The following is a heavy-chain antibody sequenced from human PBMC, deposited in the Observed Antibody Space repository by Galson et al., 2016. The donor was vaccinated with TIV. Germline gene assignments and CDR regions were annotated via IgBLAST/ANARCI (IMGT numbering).Heavy chain of an antibody. Sequence: SVKVSCKVSGDSLSDLSMHWVRQAPGKGLEWMAGFDPEQHKKIYAQKLEGRVTLTDDTSTDTAFLELSSLSFEDTAGYYCASVAWFPGLSLDNWGQGTLVIVSS. CDR3: ASVAWFPGLSLDN. D-gene: IGHD2/OR15-2a*01. V-gene: IGHV1-24*01. CDR1: GDSLSDLS. CDR2: FDPEQHKK. J-gene: IGHJ4*02.